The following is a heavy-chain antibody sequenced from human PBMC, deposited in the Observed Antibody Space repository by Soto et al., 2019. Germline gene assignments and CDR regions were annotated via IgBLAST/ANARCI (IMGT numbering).Heavy chain of an antibody. D-gene: IGHD2-2*01. Sequence: SVKVSCKASGGTFSSYAISWVRQAPGQGLEWMGGIIPIFGTANYAQKFQGRVTITADESTSTAYMELSSLRSEDTAVYYCARDDTLRGIVVVPAAMPEDYYYYGMDVWGQGTTVTVSS. CDR1: GGTFSSYA. V-gene: IGHV1-69*13. J-gene: IGHJ6*02. CDR2: IIPIFGTA. CDR3: ARDDTLRGIVVVPAAMPEDYYYYGMDV.